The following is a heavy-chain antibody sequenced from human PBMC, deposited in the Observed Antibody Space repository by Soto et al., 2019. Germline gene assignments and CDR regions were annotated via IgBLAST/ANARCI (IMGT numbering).Heavy chain of an antibody. D-gene: IGHD2-2*01. Sequence: SVKVSCKASGGTFSSYAISWVRQAPGQGLEWMGGIIPIFGTANYAQKFQGRVTITADESTSTAYMELSSLRSEDTAVYYCARDDTLRGIVVVPAAMPEDYYYYGMDVWGQGTTVTVSS. CDR1: GGTFSSYA. V-gene: IGHV1-69*13. J-gene: IGHJ6*02. CDR2: IIPIFGTA. CDR3: ARDDTLRGIVVVPAAMPEDYYYYGMDV.